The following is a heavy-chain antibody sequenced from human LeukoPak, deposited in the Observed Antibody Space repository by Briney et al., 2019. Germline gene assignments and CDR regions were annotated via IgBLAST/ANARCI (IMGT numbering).Heavy chain of an antibody. J-gene: IGHJ4*02. D-gene: IGHD3-22*01. CDR1: GFTFSSYA. V-gene: IGHV3-23*01. CDR2: ISGSGGST. Sequence: GGSLRLSCAASGFTFSSYAMSWVRQAPGKGLEWVSAISGSGGSTYYADSVKGRFTISRDNSKSTLYLQMNSLRAEDTAIYYCAKEGYPDSSGAFDSWGQGTLVTGSS. CDR3: AKEGYPDSSGAFDS.